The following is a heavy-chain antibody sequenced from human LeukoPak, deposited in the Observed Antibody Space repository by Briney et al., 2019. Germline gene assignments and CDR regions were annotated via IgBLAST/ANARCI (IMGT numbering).Heavy chain of an antibody. J-gene: IGHJ5*02. D-gene: IGHD3-22*01. Sequence: GGSLRLSCAASGFTFSNAWMSWVRQAPGKGLEWVGRIKSKTDGGTTDYAAPVKGRFTISRDDSKNTLYLQMNGLKTEDTAVYYCTTEARYYYDSSGYFRSWGQGTLVTVSS. CDR2: IKSKTDGGTT. V-gene: IGHV3-15*01. CDR3: TTEARYYYDSSGYFRS. CDR1: GFTFSNAW.